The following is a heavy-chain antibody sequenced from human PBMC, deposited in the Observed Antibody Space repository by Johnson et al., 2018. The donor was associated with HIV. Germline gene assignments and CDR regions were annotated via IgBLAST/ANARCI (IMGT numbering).Heavy chain of an antibody. V-gene: IGHV3-30*18. Sequence: QVQLVESGGGVVQPGRSLRLSCAASGFTFSSYGMHWVRQAPGKGLERVAVISYDGSNKYYADSVKGRFTISRDNSKNMLYLQMNSLRAEDTAVYYCAKDSDKWAISGDDAFDIWGQGTMVTVSS. CDR2: ISYDGSNK. D-gene: IGHD1-26*01. CDR1: GFTFSSYG. J-gene: IGHJ3*02. CDR3: AKDSDKWAISGDDAFDI.